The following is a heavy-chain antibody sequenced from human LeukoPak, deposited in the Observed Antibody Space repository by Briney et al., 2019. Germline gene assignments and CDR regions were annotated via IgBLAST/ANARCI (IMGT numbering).Heavy chain of an antibody. CDR3: ARDFTVVTRNDAFDI. J-gene: IGHJ3*02. V-gene: IGHV1-69*13. Sequence: SVKVSCKASGGTXSSYAISGVRQAPGQGLEWMGGIIPIFGTANYAQKFQGRVTITADESTSTAYMELSSLRSEDTAVYYCARDFTVVTRNDAFDIWGQGTMVTVSS. CDR1: GGTXSSYA. D-gene: IGHD4-23*01. CDR2: IIPIFGTA.